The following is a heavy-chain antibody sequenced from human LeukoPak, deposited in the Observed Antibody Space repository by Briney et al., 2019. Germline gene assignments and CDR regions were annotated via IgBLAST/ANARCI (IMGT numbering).Heavy chain of an antibody. CDR2: IYHSGST. J-gene: IGHJ6*03. Sequence: PSETLSLTCTVSGYSISSGYYWGWIRQPPGKGLEWIGSIYHSGSTYYNPSLKSRVTISVDTSKNQFSLKLSSVTAADTAVYYCARVGHLYYYYYYMDVWGKGTTVTVSS. D-gene: IGHD3-16*01. V-gene: IGHV4-38-2*02. CDR3: ARVGHLYYYYYYMDV. CDR1: GYSISSGYY.